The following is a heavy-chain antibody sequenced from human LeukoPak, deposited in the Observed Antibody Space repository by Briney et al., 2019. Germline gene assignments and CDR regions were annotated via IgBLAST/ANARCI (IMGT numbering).Heavy chain of an antibody. D-gene: IGHD3-16*01. J-gene: IGHJ4*02. Sequence: SETLSLTCAVSGYSLGKNYYWGWIRQAPGKGVEWTGRSYGTGSTSYNPSLMNRVTMSVDTSKNHFSLKLTSVTAADTAVYYCARYDSRGSASTRFDYWGQGSLVTISS. CDR2: SYGTGST. V-gene: IGHV4-38-2*01. CDR3: ARYDSRGSASTRFDY. CDR1: GYSLGKNYY.